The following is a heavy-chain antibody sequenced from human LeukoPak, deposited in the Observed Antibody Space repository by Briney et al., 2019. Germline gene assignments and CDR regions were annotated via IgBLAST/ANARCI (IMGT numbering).Heavy chain of an antibody. V-gene: IGHV4-39*01. D-gene: IGHD5-24*01. CDR1: GGSISSSSYY. CDR3: ARAGRWLQFSYFDY. Sequence: SETLSLTCTVSGGSISSSSYYWGWLRQPPGKGLEWIGSIYYSGSTYYNPSLKSRVTISVDTSKNQFSLKLSSVTAADTAVYYCARAGRWLQFSYFDYWGQGTLVTVSS. J-gene: IGHJ4*02. CDR2: IYYSGST.